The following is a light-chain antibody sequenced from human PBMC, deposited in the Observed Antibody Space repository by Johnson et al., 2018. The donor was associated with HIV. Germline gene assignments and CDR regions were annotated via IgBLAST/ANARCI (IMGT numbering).Light chain of an antibody. CDR3: GTWDSRLSAYV. CDR1: SSNIGNNY. J-gene: IGLJ1*01. V-gene: IGLV1-51*01. CDR2: DTY. Sequence: QSVFTQPPSVSAAPGQKVTISCSGSSSNIGNNYVSWYQQLPGTAPKLLIYDTYKRPSGIPDRFSGSKSGTSATLGITGLQTGDEADYYCGTWDSRLSAYVFGAGTKVTVL.